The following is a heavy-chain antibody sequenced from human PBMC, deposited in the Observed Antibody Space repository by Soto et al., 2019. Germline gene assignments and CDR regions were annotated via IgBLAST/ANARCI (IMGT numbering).Heavy chain of an antibody. CDR3: ARAGFRASYYYYYYMDV. CDR2: ISAYNGNT. D-gene: IGHD7-27*01. CDR1: GYTFTSYD. J-gene: IGHJ6*03. V-gene: IGHV1-18*01. Sequence: ASVKVSCKASGYTFTSYDINWVRQAPGQGLEWMGWISAYNGNTNYAQKLQGRVTMTTDTSTSTAYMELRSLRSDDTAVYYCARAGFRASYYYYYYMDVWGKGTTVTVSS.